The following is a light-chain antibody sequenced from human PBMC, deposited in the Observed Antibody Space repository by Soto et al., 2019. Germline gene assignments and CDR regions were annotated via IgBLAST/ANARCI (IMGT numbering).Light chain of an antibody. J-gene: IGKJ1*01. Sequence: EIVLTQSPDTLSLSPGKRATLSCRASPSVSSSYLAWYQQKPGQAPRLLIYGASSRATGTPDRFSGSESGTDFTLTISSLEPEDSAVYYCQQYGSSPKTFGQGTKWIS. CDR1: PSVSSSY. CDR2: GAS. CDR3: QQYGSSPKT. V-gene: IGKV3-20*01.